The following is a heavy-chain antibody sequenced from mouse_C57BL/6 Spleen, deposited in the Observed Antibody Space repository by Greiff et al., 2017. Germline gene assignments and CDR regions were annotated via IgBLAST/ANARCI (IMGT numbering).Heavy chain of an antibody. D-gene: IGHD1-1*01. Sequence: VQLQQPGAELVKPGASVKLSCKASGYTFTSYWLHWVKQRPGQGLEWIGMIHPNSGSTNYNEKFKSKATLTVDKSSSTAYMQLSSLTSEDSAVYYCARDYDDVLDYWGQGTTLTVSS. CDR3: ARDYDDVLDY. CDR2: IHPNSGST. J-gene: IGHJ2*01. CDR1: GYTFTSYW. V-gene: IGHV1-64*01.